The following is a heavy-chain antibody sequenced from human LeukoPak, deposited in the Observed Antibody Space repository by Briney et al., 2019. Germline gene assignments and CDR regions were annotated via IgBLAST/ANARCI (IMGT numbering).Heavy chain of an antibody. CDR3: ASTIVVVAATHAFDI. Sequence: GASVKVSCKASGYTFTGYYMHWVRQAPGQGLGWMGWINPNSGGTNYAQKFQGRVTMTRDTSISTAYMELSRLRSDDTAVYYCASTIVVVAATHAFDIWGQGTMVTVSS. J-gene: IGHJ3*02. D-gene: IGHD2-15*01. CDR2: INPNSGGT. CDR1: GYTFTGYY. V-gene: IGHV1-2*02.